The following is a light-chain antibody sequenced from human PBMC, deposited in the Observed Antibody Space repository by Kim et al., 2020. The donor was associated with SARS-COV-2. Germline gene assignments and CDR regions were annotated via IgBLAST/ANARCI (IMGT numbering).Light chain of an antibody. Sequence: SSELTQDPGVSVALGQTVSTTCQGDSLRRYYAGWYQQKPGQAPVVVMYGNNNRPSGIPDRFSGSRSRNTDPLTINGAQAEDEGDYYCCSRDIRTNVILGG. CDR3: CSRDIRTNVI. CDR1: SLRRYY. J-gene: IGLJ2*01. CDR2: GNN. V-gene: IGLV3-19*01.